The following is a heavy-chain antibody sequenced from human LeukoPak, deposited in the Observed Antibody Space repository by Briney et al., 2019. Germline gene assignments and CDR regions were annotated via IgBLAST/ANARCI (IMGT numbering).Heavy chain of an antibody. CDR1: GYTFTSYD. Sequence: GASVKVSCKASGYTFTSYDTNWVRQAPGQGLEWMGWMNPNSGNTGYAQKFQGRVTMTRNTTISTAYMELSTLGSEDTAVYYCARPVSVGATDYWGQGTLVTVSS. CDR3: ARPVSVGATDY. V-gene: IGHV1-8*01. J-gene: IGHJ4*02. D-gene: IGHD1-26*01. CDR2: MNPNSGNT.